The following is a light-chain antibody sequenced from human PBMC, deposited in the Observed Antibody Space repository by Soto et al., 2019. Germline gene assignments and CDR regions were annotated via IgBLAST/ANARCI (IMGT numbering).Light chain of an antibody. V-gene: IGLV2-23*02. J-gene: IGLJ2*01. CDR1: SGDVGSYNL. Sequence: QSALTQPASVSGSPGQSITISCTGTSGDVGSYNLVSWYQQHPGKAPKLMIYEVSQRPSGVSNRFSGSKSGNTASLTISGLQAEDVADYYCCSYAGTSNVVFGGGTKLTVL. CDR3: CSYAGTSNVV. CDR2: EVS.